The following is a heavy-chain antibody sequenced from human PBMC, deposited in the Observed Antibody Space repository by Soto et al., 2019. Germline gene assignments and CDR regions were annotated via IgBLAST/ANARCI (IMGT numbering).Heavy chain of an antibody. CDR3: AAWYYDILTGYLSAFDY. V-gene: IGHV1-24*01. CDR1: GYTLTELS. D-gene: IGHD3-9*01. Sequence: ASVKVSCNISGYTLTELSMHWVRHTPGKGLEWIGCFDPEDVETIYAQKFQGRVTMTEDTSTDTAYMELSSLRSEDTAVYYCAAWYYDILTGYLSAFDYWGQGTLVTVSS. CDR2: FDPEDVET. J-gene: IGHJ4*02.